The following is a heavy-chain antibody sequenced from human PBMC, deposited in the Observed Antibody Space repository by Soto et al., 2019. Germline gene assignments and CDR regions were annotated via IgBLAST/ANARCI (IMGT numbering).Heavy chain of an antibody. V-gene: IGHV3-23*01. CDR3: AKEITDYYDSSGYYYS. J-gene: IGHJ4*02. CDR1: GFTFSSYA. Sequence: GGSLRLSCAASGFTFSSYAMSWVRQAPGKGLEWVSAISGSGGSTYYADSVKGRFTISRDNSKNTLYLQMNSLRAEDTAVYYCAKEITDYYDSSGYYYSWGQGTLVTVSS. CDR2: ISGSGGST. D-gene: IGHD3-22*01.